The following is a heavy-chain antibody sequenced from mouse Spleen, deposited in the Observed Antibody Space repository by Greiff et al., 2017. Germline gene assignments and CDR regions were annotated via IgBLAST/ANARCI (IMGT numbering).Heavy chain of an antibody. CDR3: ARDRLWLRQDWYFDV. D-gene: IGHD2-2*01. CDR1: GYTFTDYN. CDR2: INPNNGGT. Sequence: VQLQQSGPELVKPGASVKMSCKASGYTFTDYNMHWVKQSHGKSLEWIGYINPNNGGTSYNQKFKGKATLTVNKSSSTAYMELRSLTSEDSAVYYCARDRLWLRQDWYFDVWGAGTTVTVSS. J-gene: IGHJ1*01. V-gene: IGHV1-22*01.